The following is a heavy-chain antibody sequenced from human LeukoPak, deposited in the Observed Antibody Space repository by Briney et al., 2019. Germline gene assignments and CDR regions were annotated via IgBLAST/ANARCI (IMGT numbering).Heavy chain of an antibody. CDR2: IAYDGSSK. Sequence: GGSLRLSCAASGFTFSTYSMHWVRQAPGAGLEWVAAIAYDGSSKHYADSVKGRFTISRDNSKNALYLQMTSLRAEDTAVYYCARDVLVPAPDYYFDYWGQGTLVTVSS. J-gene: IGHJ4*02. CDR3: ARDVLVPAPDYYFDY. D-gene: IGHD2-2*01. V-gene: IGHV3-30-3*01. CDR1: GFTFSTYS.